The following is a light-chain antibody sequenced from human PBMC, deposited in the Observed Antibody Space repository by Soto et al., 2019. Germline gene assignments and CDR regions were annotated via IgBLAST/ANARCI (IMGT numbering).Light chain of an antibody. V-gene: IGKV1-27*01. J-gene: IGKJ1*01. Sequence: DIQMTQSPSSLSASVGDRVTITCRASQGISNYLAWYQQKPGKVPKLLIYAASTLQSGVPYRFSGSGSGTACTLTISSLQPEAVATYYCQKYDNAPWTFGQGNKVELK. CDR2: AAS. CDR3: QKYDNAPWT. CDR1: QGISNY.